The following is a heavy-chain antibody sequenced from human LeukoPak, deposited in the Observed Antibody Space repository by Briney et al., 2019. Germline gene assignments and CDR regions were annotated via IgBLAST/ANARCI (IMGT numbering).Heavy chain of an antibody. D-gene: IGHD6-25*01. J-gene: IGHJ5*02. V-gene: IGHV4-39*07. Sequence: SETLSLTCTVSGGSISSSSYYWGWIRQPPGKGLEWIGSIYYSGSTYYNPSLKSRVTISVDTSKNQFSLKLSSVTAADTAVYYCARDPPTSGIAAVSWFDPWGQGTLVTVSS. CDR1: GGSISSSSYY. CDR3: ARDPPTSGIAAVSWFDP. CDR2: IYYSGST.